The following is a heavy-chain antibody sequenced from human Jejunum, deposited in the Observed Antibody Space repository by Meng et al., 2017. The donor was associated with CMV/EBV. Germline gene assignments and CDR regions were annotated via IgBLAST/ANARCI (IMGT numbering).Heavy chain of an antibody. Sequence: SMRCILQAPGKGLGWFASISTSGISSISSSGSCMYYAASVKGRFTISRDTAGNSLYLQMNSLRAEDTAVYYCARVGPWLFRAFDIWGQGTMVTVSS. CDR1: S. V-gene: IGHV3-11*01. D-gene: IGHD5-12*01. CDR3: ARVGPWLFRAFDI. J-gene: IGHJ3*02. CDR2: ISSSGSCM.